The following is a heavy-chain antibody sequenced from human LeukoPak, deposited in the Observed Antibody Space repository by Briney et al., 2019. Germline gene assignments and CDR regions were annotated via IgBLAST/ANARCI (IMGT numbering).Heavy chain of an antibody. V-gene: IGHV4-34*01. CDR2: INHSGST. D-gene: IGHD6-25*01. Sequence: PSETLSLTCAVYGGSFSGYYWSWIRQPPGKGLEWIGEINHSGSTNYNPSLKSRVTISVDTSKNQFSLKLSSVTAADTAVYYCARDSSAAYAFDIWGQGTMVTVSS. J-gene: IGHJ3*02. CDR3: ARDSSAAYAFDI. CDR1: GGSFSGYY.